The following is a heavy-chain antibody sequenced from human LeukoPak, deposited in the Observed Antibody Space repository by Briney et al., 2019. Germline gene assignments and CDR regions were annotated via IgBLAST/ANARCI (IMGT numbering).Heavy chain of an antibody. D-gene: IGHD3-3*01. CDR3: AREVDFWNYYGMDV. V-gene: IGHV3-30-3*01. J-gene: IGHJ6*02. CDR2: ISYDGSNK. CDR1: GFTFNIYA. Sequence: GGSLRLSCAASGFTFNIYAMSWVRQAPGKGLEWVAVISYDGSNKYYADSVKGRFTISRDNSKNTLYLQMNSLRAEDTAVYYCAREVDFWNYYGMDVWGQGTTVTVSS.